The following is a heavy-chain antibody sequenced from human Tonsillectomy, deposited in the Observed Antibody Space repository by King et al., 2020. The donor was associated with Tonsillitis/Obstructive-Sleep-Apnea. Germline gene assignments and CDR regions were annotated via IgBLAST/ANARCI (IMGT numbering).Heavy chain of an antibody. CDR3: ARLPGFLGAFDI. J-gene: IGHJ3*02. V-gene: IGHV4-59*08. CDR2: IYYSGST. Sequence: QLQESGPGLVKPSETLSLTCTVSGGSISSYYWSWIRQPPGKGLEWIGYIYYSGSTNYNPSLKSRVNISVDTSKNQFSLKLSSVTAADTAVYYCARLPGFLGAFDIWGQGTMVTVSS. CDR1: GGSISSYY.